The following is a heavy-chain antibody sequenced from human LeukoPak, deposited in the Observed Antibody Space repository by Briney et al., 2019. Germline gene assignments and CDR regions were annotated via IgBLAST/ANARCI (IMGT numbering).Heavy chain of an antibody. CDR1: GYIFTTHW. D-gene: IGHD6-13*01. V-gene: IGHV5-51*01. CDR2: IYPGDSDT. Sequence: GESLKISCKGSGYIFTTHWSGWVRQMPGKGLEWMGIIYPGDSDTRYSPSFQGQVTISVDKSISTAYLQWSSLKASDTAVYYCARHAYSSTWYPNWFDPWGQGTLVTVSS. CDR3: ARHAYSSTWYPNWFDP. J-gene: IGHJ5*02.